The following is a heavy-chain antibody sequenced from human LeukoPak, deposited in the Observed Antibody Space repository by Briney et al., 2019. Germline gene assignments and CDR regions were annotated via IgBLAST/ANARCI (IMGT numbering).Heavy chain of an antibody. V-gene: IGHV3-7*01. D-gene: IGHD5-18*01. CDR2: IKKDGSDK. CDR3: ARHLSGVTGYTYGRGIDY. CDR1: GFTFSSYW. J-gene: IGHJ4*02. Sequence: GGSLRLSCAASGFTFSSYWMSWVRQAPGKGLEWVANIKKDGSDKYSVDSVKGRFTISRDNAKTSLYLQMNSLRAEDTAVYYCARHLSGVTGYTYGRGIDYWGQGTLVTVSS.